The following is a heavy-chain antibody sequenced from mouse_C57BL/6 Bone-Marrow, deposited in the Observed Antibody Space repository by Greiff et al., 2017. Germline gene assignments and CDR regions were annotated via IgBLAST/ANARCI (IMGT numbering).Heavy chain of an antibody. Sequence: EVQVVESGAELVRPGASVKLSCTASGFNIKDDYMNWVKQRPEQGLEWIGWIDPENGDTEYDSKFKGKATIPADTSSNTAYLQLRSLTSEDTAVYYSTTDYWGQGTSLTVSS. J-gene: IGHJ2*02. CDR2: IDPENGDT. CDR1: GFNIKDDY. V-gene: IGHV14-4*01. CDR3: TTDY.